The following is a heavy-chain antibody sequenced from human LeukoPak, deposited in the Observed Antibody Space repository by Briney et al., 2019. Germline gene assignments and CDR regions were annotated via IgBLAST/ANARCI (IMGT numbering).Heavy chain of an antibody. CDR1: GGSISSSSYY. V-gene: IGHV4-39*07. CDR3: ARDSTKDGVFDY. D-gene: IGHD1-1*01. Sequence: SETLSLTCTVSGGSISSSSYYWGWIRQPPGKGLEWIGSIYYSGSTYYNPSLKSRVTISVDTFKNQFSLKLSSVTAADTAVYYCARDSTKDGVFDYWGQGTLVTVSS. J-gene: IGHJ4*02. CDR2: IYYSGST.